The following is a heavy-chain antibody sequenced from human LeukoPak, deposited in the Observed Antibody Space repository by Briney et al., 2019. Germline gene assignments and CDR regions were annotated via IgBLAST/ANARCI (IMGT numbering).Heavy chain of an antibody. CDR3: ASANYDFSDY. V-gene: IGHV1-69*04. CDR2: IIPILGIA. J-gene: IGHJ4*02. D-gene: IGHD3-3*01. CDR1: GGTFSSYA. Sequence: GASVKVSCKASGGTFSSYAISWVRQAPGQGLEWMGRIIPILGIANYAQKFQGRVTITADKSTSTAYMELSSLRSEDMAVYYCASANYDFSDYWGQGTLVTVSS.